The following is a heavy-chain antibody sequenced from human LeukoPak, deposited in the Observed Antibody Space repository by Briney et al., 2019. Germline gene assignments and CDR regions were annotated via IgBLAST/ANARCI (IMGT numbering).Heavy chain of an antibody. CDR3: ARDSGSGTALDAFDI. D-gene: IGHD1-1*01. CDR2: MYHSGST. V-gene: IGHV4-38-2*02. Sequence: PSETLSLTCAVSGYSISSGYYWCWIRQPPGKGLEWIGSMYHSGSTYFNPSLKSRVTISVDTSKNQFSLTLTSVTAADTAVYFRARDSGSGTALDAFDIWGQGTMVIVSS. CDR1: GYSISSGYY. J-gene: IGHJ3*02.